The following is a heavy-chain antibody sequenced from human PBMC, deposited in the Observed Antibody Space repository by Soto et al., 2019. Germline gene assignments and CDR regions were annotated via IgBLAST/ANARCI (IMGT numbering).Heavy chain of an antibody. V-gene: IGHV1-69*02. Sequence: QVQLVQSGAEVKKPGSSVKVSCKDSGGTFSSYTISWVRQAPGQGLEWMGRIIPILGIANYAQKFQGRVTITADKSTSTAYMELSSLRSEDTAVYYCASGRPRAAGNFDYWGQGTLVTVSS. CDR3: ASGRPRAAGNFDY. CDR1: GGTFSSYT. CDR2: IIPILGIA. D-gene: IGHD6-13*01. J-gene: IGHJ4*02.